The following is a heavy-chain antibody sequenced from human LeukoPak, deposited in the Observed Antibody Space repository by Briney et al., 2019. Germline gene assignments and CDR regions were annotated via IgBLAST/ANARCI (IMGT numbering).Heavy chain of an antibody. J-gene: IGHJ4*02. CDR1: GGSFSGYY. CDR2: INHSGST. Sequence: SETLSLTCAVYGGSFSGYYWSWIRQPPGKGLEWIGEINHSGSTNYNPSLKSRVTISVDTSKNQFSLKLSSVTAADTAVYYCARGARLRYFAWLLPFDYWGQGTLVTVSS. V-gene: IGHV4-34*01. D-gene: IGHD3-9*01. CDR3: ARGARLRYFAWLLPFDY.